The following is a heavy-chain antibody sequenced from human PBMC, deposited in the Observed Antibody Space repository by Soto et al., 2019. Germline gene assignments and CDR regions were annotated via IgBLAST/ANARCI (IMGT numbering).Heavy chain of an antibody. V-gene: IGHV4-30-4*01. CDR3: ARATSWLVTAISTKRLRFDP. CDR2: IYYSGST. D-gene: IGHD2-21*02. J-gene: IGHJ5*02. CDR1: GGSISSGDYY. Sequence: PSETLSLTCTVSGGSISSGDYYWSWIRQPPGKGLEWIGYIYYSGSTYYNPSLKSRVTISVDTSNNQFSLKLSSVTAADTAVYYCARATSWLVTAISTKRLRFDPWGQGTLVTLSS.